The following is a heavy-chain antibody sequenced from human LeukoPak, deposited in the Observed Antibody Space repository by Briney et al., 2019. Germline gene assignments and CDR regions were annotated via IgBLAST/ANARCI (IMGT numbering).Heavy chain of an antibody. CDR2: TYSGGST. Sequence: GGSLRLSCAASGFTVSSNYMSWVRQAPGKGLEWVSVTYSGGSTYFADSVKGRFTISRDNIKNTLYLQLNSLRAEDTAVYYCARDSNDYGGNGIDYWGQGTLVSVSS. CDR3: ARDSNDYGGNGIDY. D-gene: IGHD4-23*01. V-gene: IGHV3-53*01. J-gene: IGHJ4*02. CDR1: GFTVSSNY.